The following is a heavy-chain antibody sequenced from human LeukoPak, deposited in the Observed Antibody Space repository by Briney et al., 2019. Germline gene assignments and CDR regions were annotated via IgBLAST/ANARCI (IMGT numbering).Heavy chain of an antibody. CDR1: GCTFTSYD. CDR3: VRDGVVDLNAFDI. CDR2: MNPNSGNT. V-gene: IGHV1-8*01. D-gene: IGHD5-12*01. Sequence: ASVTVSCMASGCTFTSYDINWVRQATGQGREWMGWMNPNSGNTGYAQKFQGRVTMTRNTSISTAYMELSSLRSEDTAVYYCVRDGVVDLNAFDIWGQGTMVTVSS. J-gene: IGHJ3*02.